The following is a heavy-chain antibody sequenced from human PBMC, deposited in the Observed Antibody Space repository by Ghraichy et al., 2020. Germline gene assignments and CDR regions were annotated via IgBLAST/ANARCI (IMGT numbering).Heavy chain of an antibody. Sequence: SQTLSLTCTVSGGSISVGGYYWSWIRQHPGKGLEWIGCIYYSGNTYYNPSLKSRVTISVNTSKNQFSLKLSSVTAADTAVYYCAREPLGYNYFDYWGQETLVTVSS. CDR1: GGSISVGGYY. CDR2: IYYSGNT. V-gene: IGHV4-31*03. CDR3: AREPLGYNYFDY. J-gene: IGHJ4*02. D-gene: IGHD6-13*01.